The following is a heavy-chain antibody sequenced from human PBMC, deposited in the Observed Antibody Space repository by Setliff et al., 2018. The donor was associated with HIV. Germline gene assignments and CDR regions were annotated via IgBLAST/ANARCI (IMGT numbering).Heavy chain of an antibody. CDR1: GYTFTSYD. J-gene: IGHJ5*02. CDR2: MNPNSGNT. Sequence: VKVSCRASGYTFTSYDINWVRQATGQGLEWMGWMNPNSGNTGYAQKFQGRVTMTRNTSINTAYMELSSLRSQDTAVYYCARGKNIVVVPAAPNWFDPWGQGTLVTVSS. D-gene: IGHD2-2*01. V-gene: IGHV1-8*02. CDR3: ARGKNIVVVPAAPNWFDP.